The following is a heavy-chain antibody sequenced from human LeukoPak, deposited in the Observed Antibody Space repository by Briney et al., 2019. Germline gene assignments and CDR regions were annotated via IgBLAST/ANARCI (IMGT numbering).Heavy chain of an antibody. V-gene: IGHV6-1*01. D-gene: IGHD6-19*01. CDR1: GDSVSSTNTA. J-gene: IGHJ4*02. CDR3: AGGYTTGWTDY. Sequence: KRSQTLSLTCVIVGDSVSSTNTAWNWIRQSPSRGLEWLGRTYYRSRWYSGYALSVKSRMTITPDTTKNRFSLQLNSVTPDDTAVYYCAGGYTTGWTDYWGQGTLVTVSS. CDR2: TYYRSRWYS.